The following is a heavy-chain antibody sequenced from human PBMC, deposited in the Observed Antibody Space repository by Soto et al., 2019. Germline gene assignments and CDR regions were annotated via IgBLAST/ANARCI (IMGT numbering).Heavy chain of an antibody. Sequence: SLRLSCAASGFNFNTYIMHWVRQAPGKGLEWVSAISGSGGGTYYADSVKGRFTISRDNSKNTLYLQMNSLRAEDTAVYYCARDRIRAAAGYFDYWGQGTLVTVSS. V-gene: IGHV3-23*01. CDR2: ISGSGGGT. CDR1: GFNFNTYI. J-gene: IGHJ4*02. D-gene: IGHD6-13*01. CDR3: ARDRIRAAAGYFDY.